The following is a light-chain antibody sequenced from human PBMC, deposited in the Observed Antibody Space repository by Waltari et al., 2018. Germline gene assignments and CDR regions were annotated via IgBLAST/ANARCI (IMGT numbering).Light chain of an antibody. V-gene: IGLV2-14*03. CDR1: SNDVGRYNF. CDR2: AIT. J-gene: IGLJ1*01. CDR3: SSYTATNSLWV. Sequence: QSALTQPASVSGSPGQSITISCTGTSNDVGRYNFVSWYQQHPGKAPQLIIYAITNRHSGAFHRFSGSKSGNTASRTISGLQPDDEADYYCSSYTATNSLWVFGTGTTLTVL.